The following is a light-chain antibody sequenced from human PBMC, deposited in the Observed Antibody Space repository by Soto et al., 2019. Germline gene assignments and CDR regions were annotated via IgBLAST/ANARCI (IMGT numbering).Light chain of an antibody. J-gene: IGKJ5*01. CDR3: QHYVERSPIT. Sequence: NVVTQSPGTLFLSSGEKANLSRRASQTVSSSYLAWYQQKPGQAPRLLISGASSRATGIPDRFSGSGSGTDFTLTISRLEPEDFALYYCQHYVERSPITFGQGTRLEIK. CDR1: QTVSSSY. CDR2: GAS. V-gene: IGKV3-20*01.